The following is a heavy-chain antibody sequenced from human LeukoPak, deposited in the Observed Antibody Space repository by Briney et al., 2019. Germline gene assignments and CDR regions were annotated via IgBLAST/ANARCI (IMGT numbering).Heavy chain of an antibody. V-gene: IGHV1-2*02. CDR3: ARRWEIFDYGDNVSAFDF. Sequence: ASVKVSCKASGYSFTGYYMYWVRQAPGQGLEWMGWINPNSGGTLSAQNFQDRVTMTRDTSISTAYMELSRLRYDDTAVYYCARRWEIFDYGDNVSAFDFWGQGTMVSVSS. J-gene: IGHJ3*01. D-gene: IGHD4-17*01. CDR1: GYSFTGYY. CDR2: INPNSGGT.